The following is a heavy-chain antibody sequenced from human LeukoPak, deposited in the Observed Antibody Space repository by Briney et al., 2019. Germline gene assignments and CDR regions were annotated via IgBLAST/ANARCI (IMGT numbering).Heavy chain of an antibody. CDR3: ARSVTGTYYYYYYYIDV. CDR1: GFTFSSYW. Sequence: GGSLRLSCAASGFTFSSYWMSWVRQAPGKGLEWVANIKQDGSEKYYVDSVKGRFTISRDNAKNSLYLQMNSLRAEDTAVYYCARSVTGTYYYYYYYIDVWGKGTTVTVSS. V-gene: IGHV3-7*01. D-gene: IGHD1-7*01. CDR2: IKQDGSEK. J-gene: IGHJ6*03.